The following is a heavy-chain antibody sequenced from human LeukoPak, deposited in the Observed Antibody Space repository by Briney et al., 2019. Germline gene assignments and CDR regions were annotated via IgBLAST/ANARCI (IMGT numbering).Heavy chain of an antibody. V-gene: IGHV1-2*02. CDR1: GYTFTGYY. D-gene: IGHD1-26*01. CDR2: INPNSGGT. Sequence: ASVKVSCKASGYTFTGYYMHWVRQAPGQGLEWMGWINPNSGGTNYAQKFQGRVTMTRDTSISTAYMELSRLRSDDTAVYYCAAEFSGSRRMALPDYWGQGTLVTVSS. J-gene: IGHJ4*02. CDR3: AAEFSGSRRMALPDY.